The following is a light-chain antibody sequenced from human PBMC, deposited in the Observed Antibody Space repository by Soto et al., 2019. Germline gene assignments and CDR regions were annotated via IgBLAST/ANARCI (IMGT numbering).Light chain of an antibody. V-gene: IGLV2-23*01. CDR1: SSDVGSYNL. Sequence: QSALTQPASVSGSPGQSITISCTGTSSDVGSYNLVSWYQQHPGKAPKLMIYEGSKRPSGVSNRFSGSKSGNTASLTISGLQAEDEDDYYCCSYDASSTPHLVFGGGTKLTVL. CDR2: EGS. J-gene: IGLJ2*01. CDR3: CSYDASSTPHLV.